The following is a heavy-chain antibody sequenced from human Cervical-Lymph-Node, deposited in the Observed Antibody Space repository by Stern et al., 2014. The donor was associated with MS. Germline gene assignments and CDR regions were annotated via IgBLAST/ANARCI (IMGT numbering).Heavy chain of an antibody. V-gene: IGHV3-74*02. CDR2: INSDGGST. Sequence: EDQLVESGGGLVQPGGSLRLSCAASGFTFKIYWMHWVRQSPQKGLEWVSRINSDGGSTTYAESVKGRFTISRDNAKNTLYLQMNSLRDDDTAVYYCMGGGYSDRLRPIEAPKRSPVQNLWGQGTLVAVSS. CDR1: GFTFKIYW. CDR3: MGGGYSDRLRPIEAPKRSPVQNL. J-gene: IGHJ5*02. D-gene: IGHD5-18*01.